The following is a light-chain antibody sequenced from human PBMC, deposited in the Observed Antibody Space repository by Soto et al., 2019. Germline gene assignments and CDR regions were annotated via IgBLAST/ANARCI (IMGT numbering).Light chain of an antibody. Sequence: EVVMTQSPATLSVSTGERATLSCRASQSVSNNLAWYQQKPGQAPRLLMYAASTRAPGIPARFSGSRSGTEFTLTISSLQSEEFAVYYCQQYNNWPRTFGQGTKV. V-gene: IGKV3-15*01. CDR1: QSVSNN. CDR2: AAS. CDR3: QQYNNWPRT. J-gene: IGKJ1*01.